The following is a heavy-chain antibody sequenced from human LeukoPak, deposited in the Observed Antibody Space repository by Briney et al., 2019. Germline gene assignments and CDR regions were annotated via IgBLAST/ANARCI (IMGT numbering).Heavy chain of an antibody. V-gene: IGHV4-31*03. CDR1: GGSISSGGYY. J-gene: IGHJ4*02. D-gene: IGHD2-15*01. Sequence: SETLSLTCTVSGGSISSGGYYWSWIRQHPGKGLEWIGYIYYSGSTYYNPSLKSRVTISVDTSKNQFSLKLSSVTAADMAVYYCASADLVEEGSWAFDYWGQGTLVTVSS. CDR2: IYYSGST. CDR3: ASADLVEEGSWAFDY.